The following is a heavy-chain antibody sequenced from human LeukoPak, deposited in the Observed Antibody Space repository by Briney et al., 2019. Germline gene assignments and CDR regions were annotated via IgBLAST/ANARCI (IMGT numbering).Heavy chain of an antibody. V-gene: IGHV3-23*01. CDR3: TGDLMTGFSSGWHFGY. Sequence: GGSLRLSCAASGLTFKNFAMSWVRQAPGKGLEWLAVTSGDEDSTHYADSVRGRFVISTDNSKNSLFFQMNSLRADDTAVYYCTGDLMTGFSSGWHFGYWGQGTLVTVSS. CDR1: GLTFKNFA. D-gene: IGHD6-19*01. CDR2: TSGDEDST. J-gene: IGHJ4*02.